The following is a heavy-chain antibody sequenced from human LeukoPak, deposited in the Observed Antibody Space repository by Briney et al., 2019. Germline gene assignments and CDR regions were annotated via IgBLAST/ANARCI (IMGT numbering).Heavy chain of an antibody. J-gene: IGHJ4*02. D-gene: IGHD6-19*01. CDR3: TRAVAGHPD. Sequence: PSETLSLTCAVSGVAFSNYYWSWVRQSPRKGLEWIGEINHSGYTNYNPSLKSRVTMSIDTSKNQFSLMLTSVTAADTAVYYCTRAVAGHPDRGQGTLVTVSS. CDR2: INHSGYT. V-gene: IGHV4-34*01. CDR1: GVAFSNYY.